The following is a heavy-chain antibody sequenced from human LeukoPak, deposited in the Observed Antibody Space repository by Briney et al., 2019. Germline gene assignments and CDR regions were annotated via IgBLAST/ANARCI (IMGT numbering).Heavy chain of an antibody. D-gene: IGHD2-2*01. CDR2: ISAYNGNT. Sequence: GASVKVSCKASGYTFTSYGISWVRQAPEQGLEWMGWISAYNGNTNYAQKLQGRVTMTTDTSTSTAYMELRSLRSDDTAVYYCARDDWVYCSSTSCSAWGQGTLVTVSS. V-gene: IGHV1-18*01. J-gene: IGHJ5*02. CDR3: ARDDWVYCSSTSCSA. CDR1: GYTFTSYG.